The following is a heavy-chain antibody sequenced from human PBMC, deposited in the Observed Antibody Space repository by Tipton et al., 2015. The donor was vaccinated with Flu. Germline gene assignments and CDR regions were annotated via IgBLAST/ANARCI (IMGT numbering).Heavy chain of an antibody. V-gene: IGHV4-4*07. CDR2: MYVSGST. Sequence: LRLSCTVPGGSMSSFYWTWIRQPAGKGLEWIGRMYVSGSTKYNPSLKSRVTMSVDTSKNQFSLKLSSVTAADTAVYYCARGSGSGTDVTFSFWGQGTLVTVSS. D-gene: IGHD3-10*01. J-gene: IGHJ4*02. CDR1: GGSMSSFY. CDR3: ARGSGSGTDVTFSF.